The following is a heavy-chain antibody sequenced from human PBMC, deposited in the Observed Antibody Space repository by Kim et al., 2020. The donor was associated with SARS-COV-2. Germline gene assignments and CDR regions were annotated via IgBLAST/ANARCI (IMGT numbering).Heavy chain of an antibody. J-gene: IGHJ4*02. D-gene: IGHD4-17*01. CDR1: GFTFSTSP. Sequence: GGSLRLSCAASGFTFSTSPMGWVRQAPGKGLEWVSRISWDGKRTYYADSVNGRVTISSDKSKNTLYLHMNSLRVEDTAVYYCAKGVTNSGFDYWGQGTQVTVSS. V-gene: IGHV3-23*01. CDR3: AKGVTNSGFDY. CDR2: ISWDGKRT.